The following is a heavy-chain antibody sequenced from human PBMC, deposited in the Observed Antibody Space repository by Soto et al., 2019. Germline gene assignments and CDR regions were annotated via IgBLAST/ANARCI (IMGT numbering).Heavy chain of an antibody. D-gene: IGHD1-26*01. CDR3: AKRRGVGLTRSSFDY. CDR2: IDPSGGDT. Sequence: VQLVQSGAEVRKPGASVKVSCKASGYTFNRHYIQWVRQAPGQGLEWMGMIDPSGGDTNYATKFQVIVTLNSDTSTSTVYMELSSLRSEATAVYYCAKRRGVGLTRSSFDYWGPGALVLVSS. CDR1: GYTFNRHY. V-gene: IGHV1-46*03. J-gene: IGHJ4*02.